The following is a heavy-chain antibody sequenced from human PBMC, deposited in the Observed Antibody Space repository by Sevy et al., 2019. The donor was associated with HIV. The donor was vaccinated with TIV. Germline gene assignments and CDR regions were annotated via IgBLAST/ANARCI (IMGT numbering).Heavy chain of an antibody. Sequence: SETLSLTCTVSGGSISSGGYYWSWIRQHPGKGLEWIGYIYYSGSTYYNPSLKSRVTISVDTSKNQFSLKLSSVTAADTAVYYCASSMVGGVIPPTPIDYWGQGTLVTVSS. D-gene: IGHD3-10*01. V-gene: IGHV4-31*03. J-gene: IGHJ4*02. CDR3: ASSMVGGVIPPTPIDY. CDR1: GGSISSGGYY. CDR2: IYYSGST.